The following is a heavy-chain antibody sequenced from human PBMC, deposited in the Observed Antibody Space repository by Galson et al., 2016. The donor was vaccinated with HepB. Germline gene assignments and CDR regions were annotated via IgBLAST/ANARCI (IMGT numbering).Heavy chain of an antibody. J-gene: IGHJ3*02. CDR1: GFTFRSYG. CDR3: AKDIGYCSGGTCPNDAFDI. D-gene: IGHD2-15*01. V-gene: IGHV3-33*06. CDR2: IWHDGTNE. Sequence: SLRLSCAASGFTFRSYGIHWVRQAPGKGLEWVALIWHDGTNEYYADSVKGRFTISRDNSKNTLYLQMNSLRAEDTAVYYCAKDIGYCSGGTCPNDAFDIWGQGTMVTVSS.